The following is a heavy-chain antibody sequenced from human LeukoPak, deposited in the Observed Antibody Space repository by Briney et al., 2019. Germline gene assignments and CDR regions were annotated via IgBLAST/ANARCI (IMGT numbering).Heavy chain of an antibody. D-gene: IGHD6-13*01. Sequence: SSETLSLTCTVSGGSISSSNYYWGWIRQPPGKGLEWIGSIYYSGSTYYNPSLKSRVTISVDTSKNQFSLKLSSVTAADTAVYYCARGGGYSSSWYYFDYWGQGTLVTVSS. CDR1: GGSISSSNYY. J-gene: IGHJ4*02. CDR2: IYYSGST. V-gene: IGHV4-39*07. CDR3: ARGGGYSSSWYYFDY.